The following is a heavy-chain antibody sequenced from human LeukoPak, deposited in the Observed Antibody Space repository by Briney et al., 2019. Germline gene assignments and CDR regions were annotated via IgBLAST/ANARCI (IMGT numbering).Heavy chain of an antibody. CDR1: GYTLTELS. Sequence: ASVKVSCKVSGYTLTELSMHWVRQAPGKGLEWMGGFDPEDGETIYAQRFQGRVTMTRDTSISTAYMELSRLRSDDTAVYYCARVKGGPLDYWGQGTLVTVSS. J-gene: IGHJ4*02. D-gene: IGHD3-16*01. CDR2: FDPEDGET. V-gene: IGHV1-24*01. CDR3: ARVKGGPLDY.